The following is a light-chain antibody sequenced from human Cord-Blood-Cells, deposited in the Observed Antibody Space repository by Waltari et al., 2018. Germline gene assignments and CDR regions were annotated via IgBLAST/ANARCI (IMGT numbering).Light chain of an antibody. CDR2: DVS. Sequence: QSALTHPASVSGSPGQSITISCTGTSSDVGGYNYVSWYQQHPGKAPKLMLYDVSNRPSVFSKRFSGSQSDNTASLTISGLQAEDEANYYCSSYTSSSTLVFGTGTKVTVL. CDR3: SSYTSSSTLV. V-gene: IGLV2-14*03. CDR1: SSDVGGYNY. J-gene: IGLJ1*01.